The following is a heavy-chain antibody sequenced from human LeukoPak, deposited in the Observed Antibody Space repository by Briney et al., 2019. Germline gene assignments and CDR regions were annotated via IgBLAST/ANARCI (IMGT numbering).Heavy chain of an antibody. V-gene: IGHV4-59*01. CDR1: GGSFSGYY. D-gene: IGHD6-6*01. Sequence: PSETLSLTCAVYGGSFSGYYWSWIRQPPGKGLEWIGYIYYSGSTNYNPSLKSRVTISVDTSKNQFSLKLSSVTAADTAVYYCARGAQLVTKGLDYWGQGTLVTVSS. CDR2: IYYSGST. J-gene: IGHJ4*02. CDR3: ARGAQLVTKGLDY.